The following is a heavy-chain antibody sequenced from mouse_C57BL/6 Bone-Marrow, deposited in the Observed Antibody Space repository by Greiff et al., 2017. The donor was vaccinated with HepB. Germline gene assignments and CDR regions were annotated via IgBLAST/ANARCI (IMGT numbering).Heavy chain of an antibody. CDR2: INYDGSST. D-gene: IGHD1-1*01. CDR3: ARDRNYYGSSYPYWYFDV. Sequence: EVKLVESEGGLVQPGSSMKLSCTASGFTFSDYYMAWVRQVPEKGLEWVANINYDGSSTYYLDSLKSRFIISRDNAKNILYLQMSSLKSEDTATYYCARDRNYYGSSYPYWYFDVWGTGTTVTVSS. V-gene: IGHV5-16*01. CDR1: GFTFSDYY. J-gene: IGHJ1*03.